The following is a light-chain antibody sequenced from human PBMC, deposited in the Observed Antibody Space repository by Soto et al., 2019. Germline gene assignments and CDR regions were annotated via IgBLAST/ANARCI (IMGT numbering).Light chain of an antibody. CDR3: QQYHSAPQS. CDR2: WAS. Sequence: DIVMTQSPDSLSVSLGERATINCKSSPSALYSPNNKNYLAWYQQKPGQPPKLPIYWASTRESGVPDRFSGSGSGTDFTLTISSLQAEDVAFYYCQQYHSAPQSFGQGTKVEIK. J-gene: IGKJ1*01. V-gene: IGKV4-1*01. CDR1: PSALYSPNNKNY.